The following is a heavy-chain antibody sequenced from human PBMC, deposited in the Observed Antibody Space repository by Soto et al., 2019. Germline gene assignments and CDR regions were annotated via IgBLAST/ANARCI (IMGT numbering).Heavy chain of an antibody. CDR1: GGSISSGGYY. D-gene: IGHD3-16*02. J-gene: IGHJ3*02. CDR2: IYYSGST. V-gene: IGHV4-31*03. Sequence: QVQLQESGPGLVKPSQTLSLTCTVSGGSISSGGYYWSWIRQHPGKGLEWIGYIYYSGSTYYNPSLKSRVTISVDTSKNQFSLKLSSLTAADTAVYYCARGSHLGELSVNDAFDIWGQGTMVTVSS. CDR3: ARGSHLGELSVNDAFDI.